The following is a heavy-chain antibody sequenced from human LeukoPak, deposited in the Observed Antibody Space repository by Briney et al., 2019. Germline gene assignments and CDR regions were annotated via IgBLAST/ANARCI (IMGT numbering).Heavy chain of an antibody. CDR3: AREGSIVATSYDY. D-gene: IGHD5-12*01. CDR1: GGSFSGYY. CDR2: INHSGST. V-gene: IGHV4-34*01. J-gene: IGHJ4*02. Sequence: PSETLSLTCAVYGGSFSGYYWSWIRQPPGKGLEWIGEINHSGSTNYNPSLKSRVTISVDTSKNQFSLKLSSVTAADTAVYYCAREGSIVATSYDYWGQGTLVTVSS.